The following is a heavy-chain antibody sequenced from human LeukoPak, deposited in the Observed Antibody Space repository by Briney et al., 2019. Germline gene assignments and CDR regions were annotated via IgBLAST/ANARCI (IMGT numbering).Heavy chain of an antibody. V-gene: IGHV4-61*02. D-gene: IGHD4-11*01. J-gene: IGHJ5*02. CDR1: GGSISGGSYY. CDR2: IYTSGST. Sequence: PSETLSLTCTVSGGSISGGSYYWSWIRQPAGKGLEWIGRIYTSGSTNYNPSLKSRVTISVDTSKNQFSLKLSSVTAADTAVYYCARAKMTTVTTGFDPWGQGTLVTVSS. CDR3: ARAKMTTVTTGFDP.